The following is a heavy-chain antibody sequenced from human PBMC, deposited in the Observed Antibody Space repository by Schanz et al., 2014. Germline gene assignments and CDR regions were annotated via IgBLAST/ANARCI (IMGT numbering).Heavy chain of an antibody. J-gene: IGHJ4*02. D-gene: IGHD5-12*01. CDR2: ISGSGAST. CDR3: ARKVVATIGGYYDN. Sequence: EVQLVESGGGLVQPGGSLRLSCATSGFSFSSYAINWVRQAPGKGLEWVSGISGSGASTYYADSVRGRFTISRDNAENTLFLQMNSLRAEDTAVYYCARKVVATIGGYYDNWGQGTLVIVSP. V-gene: IGHV3-23*04. CDR1: GFSFSSYA.